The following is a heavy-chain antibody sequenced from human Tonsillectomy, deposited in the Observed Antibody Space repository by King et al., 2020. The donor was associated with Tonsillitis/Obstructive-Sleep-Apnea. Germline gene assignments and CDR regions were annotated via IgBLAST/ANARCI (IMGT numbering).Heavy chain of an antibody. CDR2: IYPGDSDT. V-gene: IGHV5-51*01. D-gene: IGHD3-9*01. CDR1: GYSFTSYW. CDR3: ARIFPSNFAFDAFDI. Sequence: VQLVESGAEVKKPGESLKISCKGSGYSFTSYWIGWVRQMPGKGLEWMGIIYPGDSDTRYSPSFQGQVTISADKSISTAYLQWSSLKASDTAMYYCARIFPSNFAFDAFDIWGQGTMVTVSS. J-gene: IGHJ3*02.